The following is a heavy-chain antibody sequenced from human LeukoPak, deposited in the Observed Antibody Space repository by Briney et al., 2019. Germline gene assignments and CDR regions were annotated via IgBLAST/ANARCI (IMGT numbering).Heavy chain of an antibody. V-gene: IGHV3-64*01. D-gene: IGHD3-10*01. CDR1: GFTFSSYA. Sequence: PGGSLRLSCAASGFTFSSYAMHWFRQAPGKGLEYVSAISSNGGSTYYANSVKGRFTISRDNSKNTLYLQMGSLRAEDMAVYYCARVGGSGSYLWGQGTLVTVSS. CDR3: ARVGGSGSYL. CDR2: ISSNGGST. J-gene: IGHJ4*02.